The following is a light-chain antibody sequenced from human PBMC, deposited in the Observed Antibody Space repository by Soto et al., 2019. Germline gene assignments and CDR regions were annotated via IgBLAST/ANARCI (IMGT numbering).Light chain of an antibody. CDR1: SSNIGAGYD. CDR3: QSYDSSLSSWV. Sequence: QSVLTQPPSVSGAPGQRVTISCTGSSSNIGAGYDVHWYQQLPGTAPKLLIYDNNNWPSGVPDRFSGSKSGTSASLAITGLQAEDEADYYCQSYDSSLSSWVFGGGTQLTVL. CDR2: DNN. V-gene: IGLV1-40*01. J-gene: IGLJ3*02.